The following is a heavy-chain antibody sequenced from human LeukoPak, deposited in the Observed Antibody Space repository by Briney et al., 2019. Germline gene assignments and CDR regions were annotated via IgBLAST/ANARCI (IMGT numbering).Heavy chain of an antibody. J-gene: IGHJ2*01. CDR1: GGSISISNSNW. Sequence: SETLSLTCAVSGGSISISNSNWWSWVRQPPGKGLEWIGEIYHSGSTNYNPSLKSRVTISVDKSKNQFSLKLSSVTATDTAVYYCARDLHGGNSFTSDWYFDLWGRGTLVTVSS. CDR2: IYHSGST. D-gene: IGHD4-23*01. CDR3: ARDLHGGNSFTSDWYFDL. V-gene: IGHV4-4*02.